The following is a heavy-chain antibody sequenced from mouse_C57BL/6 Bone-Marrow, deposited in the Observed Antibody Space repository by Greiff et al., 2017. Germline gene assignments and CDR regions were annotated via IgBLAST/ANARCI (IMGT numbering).Heavy chain of an antibody. V-gene: IGHV1-50*01. Sequence: QVQLQQPGAELVKPGASVKLSCKASGYTFTTYWMQWLKQRPGQGLEWIGEIDPSDSYTNYNQKFKGKATLTVDTSSSTAYMQLSRLTSEASAVYYWARFEYYGSSYEFAYWGQGTLVTVSA. CDR3: ARFEYYGSSYEFAY. D-gene: IGHD1-1*01. J-gene: IGHJ3*01. CDR2: IDPSDSYT. CDR1: GYTFTTYW.